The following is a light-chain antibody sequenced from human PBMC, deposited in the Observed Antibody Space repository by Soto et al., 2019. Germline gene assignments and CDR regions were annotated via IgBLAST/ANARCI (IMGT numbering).Light chain of an antibody. CDR3: SSYTGSTSYV. CDR2: DVS. CDR1: SSDVGTYNF. Sequence: QSVLTQPASVSGSPGQSITISCTGTSSDVGTYNFVSWYQQHPGKAPKVMIFDVSNRPSGVSNRFSGSKSGNTASLTISGLQADDEADYYCSSYTGSTSYVFASGTKLTVL. V-gene: IGLV2-14*03. J-gene: IGLJ1*01.